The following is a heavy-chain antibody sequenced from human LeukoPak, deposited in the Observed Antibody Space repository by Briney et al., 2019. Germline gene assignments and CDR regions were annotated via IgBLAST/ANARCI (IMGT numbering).Heavy chain of an antibody. CDR3: AKSYSYGYWPTDYFDY. V-gene: IGHV4-34*01. Sequence: PSETLSLTCAVYGGSSSGYYWSWIRQPPGKGLEWIGEINHSGSTNYNPSLKSRVTISVDTSKNQFSLKLSSVTAADTAVYYCAKSYSYGYWPTDYFDYWGQGTLVTVSS. CDR2: INHSGST. J-gene: IGHJ4*02. D-gene: IGHD5-18*01. CDR1: GGSSSGYY.